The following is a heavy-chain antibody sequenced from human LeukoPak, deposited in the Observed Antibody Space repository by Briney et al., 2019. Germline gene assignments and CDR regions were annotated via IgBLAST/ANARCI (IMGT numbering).Heavy chain of an antibody. D-gene: IGHD2-15*01. CDR2: ISSSSSYI. V-gene: IGHV3-21*01. CDR1: GFTFNSYW. CDR3: ARDLYCSGGSCYSIPFDY. J-gene: IGHJ4*02. Sequence: PGGSLRLSCAASGFTFNSYWMSWVRHVPGKGLEWVSSISSSSSYIYYADSVKGRFTISRDNAKNSLYLQMNSLRAEDTAVYYCARDLYCSGGSCYSIPFDYWGQGTLVTVSS.